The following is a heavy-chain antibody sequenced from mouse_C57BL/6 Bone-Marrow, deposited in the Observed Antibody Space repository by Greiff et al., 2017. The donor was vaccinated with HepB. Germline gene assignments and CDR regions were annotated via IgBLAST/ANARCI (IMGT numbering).Heavy chain of an antibody. Sequence: EVQLQQSGPVLVKPGASVKMSCKASGYTFTDYYMNWVKQSHGKSLEWIGVINPYNGGTSYNQKFKGKATLTVDKSSSTAYMELNSLTSEDSAVYYCARGVPFITTVRYYAMDYWGQGTSVTVSS. J-gene: IGHJ4*01. V-gene: IGHV1-19*01. CDR1: GYTFTDYY. CDR3: ARGVPFITTVRYYAMDY. CDR2: INPYNGGT. D-gene: IGHD1-1*01.